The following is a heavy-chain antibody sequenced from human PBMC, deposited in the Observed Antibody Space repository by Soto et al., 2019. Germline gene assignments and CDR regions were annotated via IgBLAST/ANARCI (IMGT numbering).Heavy chain of an antibody. CDR1: GASISGFY. CDR2: IYATGTT. Sequence: KTSETLSLTCTVSGASISGFYWSWIRKSAGKGLEWIGRIYATGTTDYNPSLKSLVMMSVDTSKKQFSLKLRSVTAADTAVYYCVRDGTKTLRDWFDPWGQGISVTVS. V-gene: IGHV4-4*07. J-gene: IGHJ5*02. CDR3: VRDGTKTLRDWFDP. D-gene: IGHD1-1*01.